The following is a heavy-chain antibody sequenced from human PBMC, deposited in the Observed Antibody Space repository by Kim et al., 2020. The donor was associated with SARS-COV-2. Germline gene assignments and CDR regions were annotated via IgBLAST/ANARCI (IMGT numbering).Heavy chain of an antibody. V-gene: IGHV4-39*01. D-gene: IGHD2-15*01. Sequence: SETLSLTCTVSGGSISSSSYYWGWIRQPPGKGLEWIGSIYYSGSTYYNPSLKSRVTISVDTSKNQFSLKLSSVTAADTAVYYCSIVLMVYATRYCSGGSCYSGHFQHWGQGTLVTVSS. CDR1: GGSISSSSYY. J-gene: IGHJ1*01. CDR2: IYYSGST. CDR3: SIVLMVYATRYCSGGSCYSGHFQH.